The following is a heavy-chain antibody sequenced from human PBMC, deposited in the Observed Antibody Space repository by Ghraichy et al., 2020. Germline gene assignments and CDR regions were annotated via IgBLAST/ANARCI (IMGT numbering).Heavy chain of an antibody. J-gene: IGHJ4*02. Sequence: GESLNISCAASGFTFSSYSMNWVRQAPGKGLEWVSSISSSSSYIYYADSVKGRFTISRDNAKNSLYLQMNSLRAEDTAVYYCAGSYYYDSSGYYYSWGQGTLVTVSS. CDR1: GFTFSSYS. CDR2: ISSSSSYI. V-gene: IGHV3-21*01. CDR3: AGSYYYDSSGYYYS. D-gene: IGHD3-22*01.